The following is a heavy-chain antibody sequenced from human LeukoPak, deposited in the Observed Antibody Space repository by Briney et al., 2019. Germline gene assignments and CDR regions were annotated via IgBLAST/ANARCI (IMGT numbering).Heavy chain of an antibody. J-gene: IGHJ4*02. CDR3: ARRQIYWNDRYFDY. CDR2: INHSGST. CDR1: GGSFSGYY. Sequence: SETLSLTCAVYGGSFSGYYWSWIRQPPGKGLEWIGEINHSGSTNYNPSLKSRGTISVDTSKNQFSLKLSSVTAADTAVYYCARRQIYWNDRYFDYWGQGTLVTVSS. V-gene: IGHV4-34*01. D-gene: IGHD1-1*01.